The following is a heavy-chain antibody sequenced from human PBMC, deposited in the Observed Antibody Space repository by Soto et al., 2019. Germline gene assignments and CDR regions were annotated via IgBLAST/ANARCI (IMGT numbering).Heavy chain of an antibody. V-gene: IGHV3-21*01. CDR3: ARVAAVYCSSTSCYNHDYYYYMDV. D-gene: IGHD2-2*02. CDR1: GFTFSSYS. CDR2: ISSSSSYI. Sequence: GGSLRLSCAASGFTFSSYSMNWVRQAPGKGLEWVSSISSSSSYIYYADSVKGRFTISRDNAKNSLYLQMNSLGAEDTAVYYCARVAAVYCSSTSCYNHDYYYYMDVWGKGTTVTVSS. J-gene: IGHJ6*03.